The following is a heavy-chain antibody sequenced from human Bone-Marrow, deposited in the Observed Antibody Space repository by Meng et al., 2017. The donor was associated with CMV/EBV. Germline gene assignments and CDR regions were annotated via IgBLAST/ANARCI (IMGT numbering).Heavy chain of an antibody. D-gene: IGHD3-3*01. CDR3: ARGQNTILGPVIMPDY. Sequence: SETLSLTCTVSGGSIGGYYWSWIRQPPGKGLEWIGYIYYSGTANYNPSLKSRVTMSVDTSRNQFSLKVNSVTAADTAVYYCARGQNTILGPVIMPDYWGQGTLVTVSS. J-gene: IGHJ4*02. CDR2: IYYSGTA. V-gene: IGHV4-59*01. CDR1: GGSIGGYY.